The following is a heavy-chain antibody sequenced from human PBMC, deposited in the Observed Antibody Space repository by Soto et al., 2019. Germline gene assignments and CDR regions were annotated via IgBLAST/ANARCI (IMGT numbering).Heavy chain of an antibody. CDR3: AKDLFVRGSFNWFDP. Sequence: QVQLVESGGGAVQPGRSLKLSCAASGFSFSSYAMHWVRQAPGKGLEWVAIILNDGGDKYYADSVRGRFTISRDNSKDTLYLQMNSLTTDDTAVYYCAKDLFVRGSFNWFDPWGQGTLVTVSS. D-gene: IGHD3-10*01. CDR2: ILNDGGDK. V-gene: IGHV3-30*18. J-gene: IGHJ5*02. CDR1: GFSFSSYA.